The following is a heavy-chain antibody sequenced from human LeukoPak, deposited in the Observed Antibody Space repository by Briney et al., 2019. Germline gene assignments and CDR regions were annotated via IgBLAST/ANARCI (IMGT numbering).Heavy chain of an antibody. CDR2: IYYRSKWYN. V-gene: IGHV6-1*01. CDR1: GDSVSSNSAA. CDR3: ARGEYCSGGSCYSALDY. Sequence: SQTLSLTCAISGDSVSSNSAAWNWIRQSPSRGLEWLGRIYYRSKWYNDYAVSVKSRITINPDTSKNQFSLQLNSVTPEDTAVYYCARGEYCSGGSCYSALDYWGQGTLVTVSS. D-gene: IGHD2-15*01. J-gene: IGHJ4*02.